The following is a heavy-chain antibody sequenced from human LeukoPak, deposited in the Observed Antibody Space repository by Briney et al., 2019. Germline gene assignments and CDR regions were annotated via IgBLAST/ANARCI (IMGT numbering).Heavy chain of an antibody. J-gene: IGHJ4*02. V-gene: IGHV1-18*01. CDR1: GYTFTSYG. Sequence: ASVKVSCKASGYTFTSYGISWVRQAPGQGLEWMGWISAYNGNTNYAQKLQGRVTMTTDTSTSTAYMELRSLRSDDTAVYYCAAGPSSSYPGYFDYWGQGTLVTVSS. D-gene: IGHD6-13*01. CDR3: AAGPSSSYPGYFDY. CDR2: ISAYNGNT.